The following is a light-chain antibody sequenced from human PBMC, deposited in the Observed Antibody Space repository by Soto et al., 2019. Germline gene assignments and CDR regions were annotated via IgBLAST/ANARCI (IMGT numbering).Light chain of an antibody. CDR1: SSNIGGNY. Sequence: QSALTQPPSASGTPGHRVTISCSGSSSNIGGNYVYWYQHLTGTAPKLLIYRNNQRPSGVPDRFSGSKSGTSASLAISGLRSEDEADYYCATWDDSLSNYVFGTGTKVTVL. CDR2: RNN. V-gene: IGLV1-47*01. CDR3: ATWDDSLSNYV. J-gene: IGLJ1*01.